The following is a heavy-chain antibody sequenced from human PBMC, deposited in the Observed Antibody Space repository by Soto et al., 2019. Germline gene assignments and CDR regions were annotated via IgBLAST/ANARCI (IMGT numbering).Heavy chain of an antibody. CDR2: IYYSGST. CDR1: GGSISSSSYY. J-gene: IGHJ4*02. Sequence: QLQLQESGPGLVKPSETLSLTCTVSGGSISSSSYYWGWIRQPPGKGLEWIGGIYYSGSTYYNPSLKTXXTXSXXTSKNQFSLKRSSVTAAATGGYYCASRGGSSGWYYWGQGTLVTVSS. D-gene: IGHD6-19*01. V-gene: IGHV4-39*01. CDR3: ASRGGSSGWYY.